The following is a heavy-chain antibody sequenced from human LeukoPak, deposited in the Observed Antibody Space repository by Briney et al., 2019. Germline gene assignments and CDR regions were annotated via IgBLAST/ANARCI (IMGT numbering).Heavy chain of an antibody. J-gene: IGHJ5*02. CDR1: GGSISSSSYY. Sequence: SETLSLTCTVSGGSISSSSYYWGWIRPPPGKGLEWIGGIYYSGSTYYNPSLKSRVTISVDTSKNQFSLKLSSVTAADTAVYYCARHKFGSTSNWFDPWGQGTLVTVSS. CDR3: ARHKFGSTSNWFDP. V-gene: IGHV4-39*01. CDR2: IYYSGST. D-gene: IGHD2-2*01.